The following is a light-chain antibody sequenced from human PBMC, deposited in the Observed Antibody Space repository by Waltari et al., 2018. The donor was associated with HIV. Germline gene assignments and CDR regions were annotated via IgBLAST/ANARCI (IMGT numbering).Light chain of an antibody. Sequence: QSVLTQPPSASGTPGQTVTISCSGSSSNIGTKTVNWYQQLPGKAPKILIYSNNQRPSGVPDRFAGSKAGTSASLAISGLQSEDGANYYCASWDDGLNGPSYVFVAGTQVTVL. V-gene: IGLV1-44*01. CDR1: SSNIGTKT. J-gene: IGLJ1*01. CDR3: ASWDDGLNGPSYV. CDR2: SNN.